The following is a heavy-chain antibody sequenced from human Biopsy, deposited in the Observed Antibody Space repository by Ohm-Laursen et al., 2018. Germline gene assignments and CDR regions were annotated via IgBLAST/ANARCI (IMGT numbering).Heavy chain of an antibody. CDR3: ARDGVGSYQDY. CDR2: IWYDGFNR. CDR1: GFTFSSYG. D-gene: IGHD3-16*02. J-gene: IGHJ4*02. V-gene: IGHV3-33*01. Sequence: SLRLSCAASGFTFSSYGMHWVRQAPGKGLEWVAFIWYDGFNRYYVNSVKGRFTISRDNSKNTLDLQMNSLTVEDTAVYYCARDGVGSYQDYWGQGTLVTVSS.